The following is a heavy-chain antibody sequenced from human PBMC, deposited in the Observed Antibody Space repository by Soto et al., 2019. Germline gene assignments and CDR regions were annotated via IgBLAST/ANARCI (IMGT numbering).Heavy chain of an antibody. D-gene: IGHD3-3*01. Sequence: GGSLRLSCAASGFTFSSYAMHWVRQAPGKGLEWVAVISYDGRNTYYADSVKGRFTVSRDNSKNTLYLQMNSLTSEDTAVYFCAKGGRIFGVIVHWGQGALVTVSS. V-gene: IGHV3-30*01. CDR1: GFTFSSYA. CDR2: ISYDGRNT. J-gene: IGHJ4*02. CDR3: AKGGRIFGVIVH.